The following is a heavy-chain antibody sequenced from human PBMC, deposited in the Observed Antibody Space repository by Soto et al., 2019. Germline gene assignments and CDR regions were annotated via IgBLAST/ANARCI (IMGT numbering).Heavy chain of an antibody. CDR2: MNPNSGNT. D-gene: IGHD6-6*01. CDR1: GYTFSSYD. CDR3: ARTGGYSSSSRHYYYYYMDV. J-gene: IGHJ6*03. V-gene: IGHV1-8*01. Sequence: ASVKVSCKASGYTFSSYDINWVRQATGQGLEWMGWMNPNSGNTGYAQKFQGRATMTRNTSISTAYMELSSLSSEDTAVNYGARTGGYSSSSRHYYYYYMDVWGKGTTVTVSS.